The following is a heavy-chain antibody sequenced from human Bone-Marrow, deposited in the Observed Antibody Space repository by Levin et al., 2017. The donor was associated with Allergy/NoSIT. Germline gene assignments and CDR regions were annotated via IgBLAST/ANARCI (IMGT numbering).Heavy chain of an antibody. V-gene: IGHV3-30*04. J-gene: IGHJ6*02. CDR1: GFTFSSYA. D-gene: IGHD2-2*02. Sequence: GESLKISCAASGFTFSSYAMHWVRQAPGKGLEWVAVISYDGSNKYYADSVKGRFTISRDNSKNTLYLQMNSLRAEDTAVYYCASDGAVVPAAIFSGYYYGMDVWGQGTTVTVSS. CDR2: ISYDGSNK. CDR3: ASDGAVVPAAIFSGYYYGMDV.